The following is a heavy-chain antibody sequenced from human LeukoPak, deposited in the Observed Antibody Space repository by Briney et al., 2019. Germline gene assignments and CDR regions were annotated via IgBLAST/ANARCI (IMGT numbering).Heavy chain of an antibody. J-gene: IGHJ4*02. D-gene: IGHD3-10*01. CDR1: GYSFTSYW. V-gene: IGHV5-51*01. CDR2: FYPGDSDT. CDR3: ARRSFKYYYGSGSTHFDY. Sequence: GESLKISCKGSGYSFTSYWIGWVRQMPGKGLEWMGIFYPGDSDTRYSPSSQGQVTISADKPSSTAYLQWSSLKASDTAMYYCARRSFKYYYGSGSTHFDYWGQGSLVTVSS.